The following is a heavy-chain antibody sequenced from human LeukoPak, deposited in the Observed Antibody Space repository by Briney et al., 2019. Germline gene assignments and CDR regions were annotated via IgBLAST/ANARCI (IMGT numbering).Heavy chain of an antibody. CDR1: GYTFSDYY. CDR2: INPNSGDT. J-gene: IGHJ4*02. Sequence: ASVNDSPKASGYTFSDYYVHWVRQAPGQGLEWMGWINPNSGDTNHAQIFQGRVTLTRDTSISTAYMELSSLRSDDSAVYYCAGEYCSGVTDRQGFAYWGQGTLVTVSS. D-gene: IGHD2-15*01. CDR3: AGEYCSGVTDRQGFAY. V-gene: IGHV1-2*02.